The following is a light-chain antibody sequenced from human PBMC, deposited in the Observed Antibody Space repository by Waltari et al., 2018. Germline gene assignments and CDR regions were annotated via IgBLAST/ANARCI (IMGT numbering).Light chain of an antibody. CDR1: QNVLSSSYNKNH. J-gene: IGKJ1*01. CDR2: WAS. Sequence: DIVMTQSPDSLAVSLGERATINCRSSQNVLSSSYNKNHLAWYQHKPGQPPKLLVYWASARESGVPDRFSGSGSGTDFTLSISSLQAEDVAVYYCQQYYGIPTFGQGTKVEVK. V-gene: IGKV4-1*01. CDR3: QQYYGIPT.